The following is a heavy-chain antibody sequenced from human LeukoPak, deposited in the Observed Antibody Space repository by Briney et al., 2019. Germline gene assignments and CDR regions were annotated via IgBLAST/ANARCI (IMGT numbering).Heavy chain of an antibody. CDR1: GDSISSSA. CDR2: IRYDGSNK. J-gene: IGHJ4*02. V-gene: IGHV3-30*02. CDR3: SRDLGPDYDILTD. D-gene: IGHD3-9*01. Sequence: PSETLSLTCAVSGDSISSSAYFWSWIRQSPGKGLEWVAFIRYDGSNKFYADSVKARFTISRDNSENTVHLQMNSLRVEDTALYYCSRDLGPDYDILTDWGQGTLVTVSS.